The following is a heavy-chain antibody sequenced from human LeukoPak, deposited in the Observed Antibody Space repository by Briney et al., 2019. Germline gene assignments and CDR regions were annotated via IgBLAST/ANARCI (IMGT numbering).Heavy chain of an antibody. V-gene: IGHV4-39*01. Sequence: SETLSLTCTVTGGSITSGSYYWGWVRQLPGKGLEWIGSMHYNERTYSNPSLKSRVTISVDTSKNQFSLNLSSVTAADTAVFYCASTYYDILTPSYYFDFWGRGTLVTVSS. D-gene: IGHD3-9*01. CDR3: ASTYYDILTPSYYFDF. CDR1: GGSITSGSYY. CDR2: MHYNERT. J-gene: IGHJ4*02.